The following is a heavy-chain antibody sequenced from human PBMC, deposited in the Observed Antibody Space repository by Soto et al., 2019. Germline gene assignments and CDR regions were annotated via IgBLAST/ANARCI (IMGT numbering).Heavy chain of an antibody. CDR2: ISSSSSYI. CDR1: GFTFSSYS. D-gene: IGHD2-15*01. J-gene: IGHJ3*02. CDR3: AREGAVVVVAAPDAFDI. Sequence: GGSLRLSCAASGFTFSSYSMNWVRQAPGKGLEWVSSISSSSSYIYYADSVKGRFTISRDNAKNSLYLQMNSLRAEDTAVYYFAREGAVVVVAAPDAFDIWGQGTMVTVTS. V-gene: IGHV3-21*01.